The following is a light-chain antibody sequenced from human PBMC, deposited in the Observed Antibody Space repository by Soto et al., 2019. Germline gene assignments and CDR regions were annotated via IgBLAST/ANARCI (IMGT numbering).Light chain of an antibody. V-gene: IGLV2-14*03. CDR2: DVS. CDR1: SSDVGGYNY. J-gene: IGLJ1*01. Sequence: QSALTQPASVSGSPGQSITISCTGTSSDVGGYNYDSWYQQHPGKAPKLMIYDVSNRPSGVSYRFSGSKSGNTASLTISGLQAEDEADYYCSSYTSSSTLYVFGTGTKLTVL. CDR3: SSYTSSSTLYV.